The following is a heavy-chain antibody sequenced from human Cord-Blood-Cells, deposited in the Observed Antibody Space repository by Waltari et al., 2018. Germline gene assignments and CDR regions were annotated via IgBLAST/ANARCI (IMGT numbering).Heavy chain of an antibody. J-gene: IGHJ5*02. CDR3: ARSSITSWYNWFDP. D-gene: IGHD2-2*01. Sequence: QVQLVQSGAEVKKPGSSVKVYCKASGGTFSSYAISWVRQAPGQGREGMGRFIPILGIANYAQKFQGRVTITADKSTSTAYMELSSLRSEYTAVYYCARSSITSWYNWFDPWGQGTLVTVSS. CDR1: GGTFSSYA. CDR2: FIPILGIA. V-gene: IGHV1-69*09.